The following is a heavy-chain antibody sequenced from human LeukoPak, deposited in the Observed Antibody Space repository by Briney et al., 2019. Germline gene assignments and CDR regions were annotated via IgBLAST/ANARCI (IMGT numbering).Heavy chain of an antibody. CDR2: IYTSGST. J-gene: IGHJ4*02. Sequence: SETLSLNCTVSGGSISSDYWCWIRQPAGKGLEWIGRIYTSGSTNYNASLKSRVSMSVDTSKNQFSLKLSSVTAADTAVFYCARENSGSYREFDYWGQGTLVTVSS. D-gene: IGHD1-26*01. CDR1: GGSISSDY. V-gene: IGHV4-4*07. CDR3: ARENSGSYREFDY.